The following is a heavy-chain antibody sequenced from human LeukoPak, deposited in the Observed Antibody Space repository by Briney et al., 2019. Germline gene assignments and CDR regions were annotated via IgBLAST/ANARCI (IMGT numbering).Heavy chain of an antibody. V-gene: IGHV4-39*01. D-gene: IGHD2-8*02. J-gene: IGHJ3*02. CDR3: ARQVTRVLWAFDI. CDR2: MYHSGST. Sequence: ASETLSLTCTVSGGSITSDYFWFWIRQPPGKGLEWIGSMYHSGSTYYNPSLKSRVTTSVDTSKNQLSLKLSSVTAADTAVYYCARQVTRVLWAFDIWGHGTMVTVSS. CDR1: GGSITSDYF.